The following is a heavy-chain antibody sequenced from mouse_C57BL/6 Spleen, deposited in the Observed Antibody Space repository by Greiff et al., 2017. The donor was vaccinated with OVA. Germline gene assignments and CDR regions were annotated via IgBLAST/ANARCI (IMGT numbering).Heavy chain of an antibody. CDR1: GFTFSSYT. Sequence: DVQLVESGGGLVKPGGSLKLSCAASGFTFSSYTMSWVRQTPEKRLEWVATISGGGGNTYYPDSVKGRFTISRDNAKNTLYLQMSSLRSEDTALYYCARRGGDFDYWGQGTTLTVSS. J-gene: IGHJ2*01. D-gene: IGHD1-1*02. CDR2: ISGGGGNT. CDR3: ARRGGDFDY. V-gene: IGHV5-9*01.